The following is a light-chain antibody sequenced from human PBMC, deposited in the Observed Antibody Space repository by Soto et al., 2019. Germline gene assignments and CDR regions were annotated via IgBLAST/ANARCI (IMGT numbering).Light chain of an antibody. V-gene: IGKV3-20*01. J-gene: IGKJ5*01. CDR1: QTVSSY. CDR3: QQYGSSPIS. CDR2: GAS. Sequence: ENVVTQSPGTLSLSPGERATLSCRASQTVSSYLTWYQQRPGQASRLLISGASRRATGIPDRLSGSGSGTDFTLTIRRLEPEVFALYYCQQYGSSPISFGQRTRLEIK.